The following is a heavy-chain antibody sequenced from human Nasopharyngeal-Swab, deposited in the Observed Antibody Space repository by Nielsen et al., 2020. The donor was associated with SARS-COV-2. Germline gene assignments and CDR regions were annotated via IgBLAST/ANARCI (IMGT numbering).Heavy chain of an antibody. J-gene: IGHJ6*04. CDR1: GFTFSSYW. V-gene: IGHV3-7*04. CDR2: VKQDGSAI. CDR3: ARSYWGAEDV. D-gene: IGHD7-27*01. Sequence: GESLKISCAASGFTFSSYWMNWVRLTPMKRLEWVATVKQDGSAIYHVDSLKGRFTISRDNAKNSLYLQMNSLRAEDTAVYYCARSYWGAEDVWGKGTTVTVSS.